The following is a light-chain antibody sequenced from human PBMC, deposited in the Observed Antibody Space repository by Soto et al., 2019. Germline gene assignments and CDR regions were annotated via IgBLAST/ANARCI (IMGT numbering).Light chain of an antibody. Sequence: DIQMTQSPSTLSASVGDRVTITCRASQNINGWLAWYQQKPGKAPKVLIYKASSLESGVPSRFSGSGSGTEFTLTISTLQPDDFAVYYCQQRSNWPPTFGPGTKVDIK. CDR2: KAS. CDR3: QQRSNWPPT. V-gene: IGKV1-5*03. CDR1: QNINGW. J-gene: IGKJ3*01.